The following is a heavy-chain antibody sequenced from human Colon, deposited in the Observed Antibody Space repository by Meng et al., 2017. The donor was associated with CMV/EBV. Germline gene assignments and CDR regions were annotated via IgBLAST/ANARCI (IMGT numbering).Heavy chain of an antibody. CDR2: ISFDASNK. V-gene: IGHV3-30*01. CDR3: AKGSEYFDFWSSSD. Sequence: GESLKISCAASGFSISPYAMQWVRQAPGKGLEWVAVISFDASNKRYADSVKGRFAISRDNSKDTLYLEMNSLRTEDTAVYYCAKGSEYFDFWSSSDWGQGTLVTVSS. CDR1: GFSISPYA. J-gene: IGHJ4*02. D-gene: IGHD3-3*01.